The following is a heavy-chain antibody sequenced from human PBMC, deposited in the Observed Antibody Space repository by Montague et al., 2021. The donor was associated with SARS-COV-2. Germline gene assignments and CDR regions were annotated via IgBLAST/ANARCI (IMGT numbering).Heavy chain of an antibody. V-gene: IGHV4-59*08. CDR3: VRHTHFDGLYGPPDF. D-gene: IGHD3-3*02. CDR1: GVSVTDHY. CDR2: VLYNKGT. Sequence: SETLSLTCIVSGVSVTDHYWSWIRQPPGKGLEWVGDVLYNKGTNFNPSLKSRVAISVATSKNQFSLRLTSVTAADTAFYFCVRHTHFDGLYGPPDFWDQGTLVTVSS. J-gene: IGHJ4*02.